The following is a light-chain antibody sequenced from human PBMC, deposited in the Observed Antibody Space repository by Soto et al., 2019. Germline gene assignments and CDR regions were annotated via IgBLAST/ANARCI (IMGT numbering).Light chain of an antibody. CDR1: QSINNW. CDR2: DAS. V-gene: IGKV1-5*01. Sequence: DIKMTQSPSTLSASLGDRVTITCRASQSINNWLAWYQQKPGKAPKFLIYDASNLESGVPSRFSGSASGTEFTLTISSLQPDDFATYYCQQYDNYPLPFGGGTKVDI. CDR3: QQYDNYPLP. J-gene: IGKJ4*01.